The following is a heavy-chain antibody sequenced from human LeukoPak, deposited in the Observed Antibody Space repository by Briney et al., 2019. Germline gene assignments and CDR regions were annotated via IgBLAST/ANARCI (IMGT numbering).Heavy chain of an antibody. Sequence: SETLSLTCTVSGGSISSYHWSWIRQPAGKGLEWIGRIYTSGSTSYNPSLKSRVTMSVDTSKNQFSLKLSPVTAADTAVYYCARGIYGGNYFDNWGQGTLVTVSS. CDR2: IYTSGST. V-gene: IGHV4-4*07. CDR1: GGSISSYH. D-gene: IGHD4-23*01. CDR3: ARGIYGGNYFDN. J-gene: IGHJ4*02.